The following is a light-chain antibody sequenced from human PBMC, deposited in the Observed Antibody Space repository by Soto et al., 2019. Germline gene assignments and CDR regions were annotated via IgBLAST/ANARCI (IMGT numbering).Light chain of an antibody. J-gene: IGLJ1*01. CDR1: SSDVGGYNY. Sequence: QSVLTQPASLSGSPGQSITISCTGTSSDVGGYNYVSWYQQHPGKAPKLMIYDVSNRPSGVSNRFSGSKSGNTASLTISGLQAEDEAGYYCSSYTSSSTSYVFGTGTKVTVL. CDR2: DVS. CDR3: SSYTSSSTSYV. V-gene: IGLV2-14*01.